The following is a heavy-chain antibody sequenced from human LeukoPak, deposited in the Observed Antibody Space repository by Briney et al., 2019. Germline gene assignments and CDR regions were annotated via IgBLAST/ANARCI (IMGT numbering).Heavy chain of an antibody. CDR2: ISGSGGST. D-gene: IGHD2-15*01. Sequence: GGSLRLSCAATGLTFSTYAMSWVRQAPGKGLEWVSAISGSGGSTYYADSVKGRFSISRDNSKNTLYLQMNSLRAEDTAVYFCAQSGSLYFPYDYWGQGALVIVSP. CDR3: AQSGSLYFPYDY. CDR1: GLTFSTYA. J-gene: IGHJ4*02. V-gene: IGHV3-23*01.